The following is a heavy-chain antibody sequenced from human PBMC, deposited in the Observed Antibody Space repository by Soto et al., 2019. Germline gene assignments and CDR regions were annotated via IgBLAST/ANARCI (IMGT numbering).Heavy chain of an antibody. Sequence: SETLSLTCAVSGGSISSSNWWRWVRQPPGKGLEWIGEIYHSGSTNYNPSLKSRVTISVDKSKNQFSLKLSSVTAADTAVYYCARGITVTTPEYYFDYWGQGTLFTVS. J-gene: IGHJ4*02. D-gene: IGHD4-17*01. CDR3: ARGITVTTPEYYFDY. CDR2: IYHSGST. V-gene: IGHV4-4*02. CDR1: GGSISSSNW.